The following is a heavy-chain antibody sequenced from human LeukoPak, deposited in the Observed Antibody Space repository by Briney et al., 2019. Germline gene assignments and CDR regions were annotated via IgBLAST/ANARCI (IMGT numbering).Heavy chain of an antibody. Sequence: GGSLRLSCAASGIAFSSYSMNWVRQAPGKGLEWVSFISTSSSYTYYADSVKGRFTISRDNAKNSLYLQMNSLRAEDTAVYYCAAYGSGSPPYHFDYWGQGTLVTVSS. CDR1: GIAFSSYS. CDR2: ISTSSSYT. D-gene: IGHD3-10*01. V-gene: IGHV3-21*04. CDR3: AAYGSGSPPYHFDY. J-gene: IGHJ4*02.